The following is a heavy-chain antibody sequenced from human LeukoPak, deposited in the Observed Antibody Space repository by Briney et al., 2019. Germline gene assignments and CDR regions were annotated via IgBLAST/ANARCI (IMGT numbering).Heavy chain of an antibody. V-gene: IGHV3-64*01. J-gene: IGHJ4*02. Sequence: GGSLRLSCAASGFTFSSYAMHWVRQAPGKGLEYVSAISSNGGSTYYANSVKGRFTISRDNSKNTLYLQMGSLRAEDMAVYYCAAGIVGATDDYWGQGTLVTASS. D-gene: IGHD1-26*01. CDR3: AAGIVGATDDY. CDR1: GFTFSSYA. CDR2: ISSNGGST.